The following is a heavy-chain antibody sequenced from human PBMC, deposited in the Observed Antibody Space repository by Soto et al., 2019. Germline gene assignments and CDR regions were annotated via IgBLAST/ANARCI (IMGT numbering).Heavy chain of an antibody. Sequence: QVELVESRGGVVQPWRSLRLSCSASGLTFTSHGFHWVRQAPGKGLEWVAFIAYDGGQKYYAEAVNGRFTISRDDSKNTLYLQMNSLRADDTAVYYCLRDRALSYLDSWGQGTLVTVSS. V-gene: IGHV3-33*01. CDR3: LRDRALSYLDS. CDR2: IAYDGGQK. D-gene: IGHD2-8*01. CDR1: GLTFTSHG. J-gene: IGHJ4*02.